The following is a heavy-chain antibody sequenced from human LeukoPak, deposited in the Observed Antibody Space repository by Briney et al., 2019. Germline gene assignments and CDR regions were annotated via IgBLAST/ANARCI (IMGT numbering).Heavy chain of an antibody. D-gene: IGHD1-26*01. Sequence: GGSLRLSCAASGFTLRSYNMHWVRQAPGKGLERVSYISTSSYYIYYAGSVKGRFTISRDDAKNSLFLQMNSLRAEDTAIYYCARDASGSSTGLIDSWGQGTLVTVSS. CDR3: ARDASGSSTGLIDS. CDR2: ISTSSYYI. J-gene: IGHJ4*02. CDR1: GFTLRSYN. V-gene: IGHV3-21*01.